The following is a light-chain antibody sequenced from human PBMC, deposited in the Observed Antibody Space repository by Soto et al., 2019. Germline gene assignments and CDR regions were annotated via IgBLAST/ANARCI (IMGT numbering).Light chain of an antibody. Sequence: QSVLTQPASVSGSPGQSITISCTGTSSDVGGYKSVSWYQQLPGKAPKLMIYEVSNRPSGVSNHFSGSKSDNTASLTISGLQAEDEADFYCSSYTSSGTVIFGGGTKVTVL. J-gene: IGLJ2*01. CDR3: SSYTSSGTVI. CDR1: SSDVGGYKS. V-gene: IGLV2-14*01. CDR2: EVS.